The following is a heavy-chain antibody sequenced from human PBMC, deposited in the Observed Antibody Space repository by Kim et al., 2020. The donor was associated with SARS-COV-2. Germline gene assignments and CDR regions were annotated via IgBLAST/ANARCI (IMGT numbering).Heavy chain of an antibody. D-gene: IGHD1-26*01. Sequence: ADSGKGRFTISRDDSKNTLHLQMNSLRAEDTAVYYCAKASSRGAYLTYFDYWGPGTLVTVSS. J-gene: IGHJ4*02. V-gene: IGHV3-23*01. CDR3: AKASSRGAYLTYFDY.